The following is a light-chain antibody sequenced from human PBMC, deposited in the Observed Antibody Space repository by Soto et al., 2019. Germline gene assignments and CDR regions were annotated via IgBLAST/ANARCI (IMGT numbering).Light chain of an antibody. CDR3: QQANSFPRT. CDR1: QGISSW. J-gene: IGKJ1*01. Sequence: DIQMTQSPSSVSASVGDRVTISCRASQGISSWLAWYQQKPGRATTLLIYAASSLQSGVPSRFSGSGSGTDFTLTISGLQAEDSATYFCQQANSFPRTFGQGTKVDIK. V-gene: IGKV1-12*01. CDR2: AAS.